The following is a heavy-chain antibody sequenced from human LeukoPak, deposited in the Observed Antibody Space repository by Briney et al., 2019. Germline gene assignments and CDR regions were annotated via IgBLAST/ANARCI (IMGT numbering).Heavy chain of an antibody. CDR2: IIPIFGTA. CDR1: GYTFTSYG. V-gene: IGHV1-69*05. J-gene: IGHJ4*02. D-gene: IGHD1-26*01. CDR3: ARKSRYSGSYLGVDY. Sequence: ASVKVSCKASGYTFTSYGISWVRQAPGQGLEWMGRIIPIFGTANYAQKFQGRVTITTDESTSTAYMELSSLRSEDTAVYYCARKSRYSGSYLGVDYWGQGTLVTVSS.